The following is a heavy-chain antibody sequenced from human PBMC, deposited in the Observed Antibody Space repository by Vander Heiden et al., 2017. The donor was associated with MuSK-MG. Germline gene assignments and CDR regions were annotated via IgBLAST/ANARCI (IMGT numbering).Heavy chain of an antibody. D-gene: IGHD1-26*01. CDR1: GFTFSSYS. V-gene: IGHV3-21*01. Sequence: EVRLVESGGGLVKPGGSLRLSCAASGFTFSSYSMKWVRQASEKWLEWVSFISSSIRYIYCADSVKGRFTISRDDANNSLYLQMNSLRAEDTAVYYCARAAPCGATDYCGQGTLVPGSS. CDR3: ARAAPCGATDY. J-gene: IGHJ4*02. CDR2: ISSSIRYI.